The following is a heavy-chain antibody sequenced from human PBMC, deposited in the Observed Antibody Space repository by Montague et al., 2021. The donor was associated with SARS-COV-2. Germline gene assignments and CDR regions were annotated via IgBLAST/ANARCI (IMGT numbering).Heavy chain of an antibody. CDR1: GGSISTYY. D-gene: IGHD3-22*01. CDR3: ARERSYDSSGYPLPQYFFDY. V-gene: IGHV4-59*13. Sequence: SETLSLTCSVSGGSISTYYWSWIRQPPGKGLEWIGHVSFSGDNIYDPSLKGRVTISVDTSKHQFSLGLSSVTAADTAVYYCARERSYDSSGYPLPQYFFDYWGQGALVIVSS. CDR2: VSFSGDN. J-gene: IGHJ4*02.